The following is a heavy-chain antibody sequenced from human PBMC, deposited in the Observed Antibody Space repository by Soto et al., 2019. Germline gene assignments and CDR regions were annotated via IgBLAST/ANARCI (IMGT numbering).Heavy chain of an antibody. D-gene: IGHD6-13*01. V-gene: IGHV4-34*01. CDR1: GGSFSGYY. CDR3: ARGRDGYSSSWYRVVGVCWFDP. CDR2: INHSGST. J-gene: IGHJ5*02. Sequence: SETLSLTCAVYGGSFSGYYWSWIRQPPGKGLEWIGEINHSGSTNYNPSLKSRVTISVDTSKNQFSLKLSSVTAADTAVYYCARGRDGYSSSWYRVVGVCWFDPWGQGTLVTVSS.